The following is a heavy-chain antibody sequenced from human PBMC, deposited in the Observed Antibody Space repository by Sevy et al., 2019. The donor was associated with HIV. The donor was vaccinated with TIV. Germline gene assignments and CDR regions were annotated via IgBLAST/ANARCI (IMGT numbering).Heavy chain of an antibody. Sequence: GGSLRLSCAASGFTFSSYAMHWVRQAPGKGLEWVAVISYGGSNKYYADSVKGRFTISRDNSKNTLYLQMNSLRAEDTAVYYCARGNPDYYDSSGYSVGAFDIWGQGTMVTVSS. CDR2: ISYGGSNK. CDR3: ARGNPDYYDSSGYSVGAFDI. CDR1: GFTFSSYA. D-gene: IGHD3-22*01. V-gene: IGHV3-30-3*01. J-gene: IGHJ3*02.